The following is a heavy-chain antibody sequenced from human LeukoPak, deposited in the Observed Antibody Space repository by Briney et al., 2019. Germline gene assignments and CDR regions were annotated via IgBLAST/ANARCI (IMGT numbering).Heavy chain of an antibody. Sequence: ASVKVSCKASGYTFTGYYMHWVRQAPGQGLEWMGWINPNSGGTNYAQKFQGRVTMTRDTSISTAYMELSRLRSDDTAVYYCARVPYEQLVLFDYWGQGTLVTVSS. CDR1: GYTFTGYY. J-gene: IGHJ4*02. CDR2: INPNSGGT. D-gene: IGHD6-6*01. V-gene: IGHV1-2*02. CDR3: ARVPYEQLVLFDY.